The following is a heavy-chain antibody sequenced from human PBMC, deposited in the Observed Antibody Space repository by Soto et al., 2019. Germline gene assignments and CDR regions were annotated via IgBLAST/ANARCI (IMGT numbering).Heavy chain of an antibody. CDR1: GYTFTGYH. CDR3: ATWVGASNWFDP. D-gene: IGHD1-26*01. Sequence: QVHLVQSGAEVKEPGASVKVSCKTSGYTFTGYHIHWVRQAPGQGLEWMGWINTNTGDTNYAQKFQGWVTMTRDTSINTAYVQLSRLTSDDTAVYYCATWVGASNWFDPWGQGTLVTVSS. J-gene: IGHJ5*02. CDR2: INTNTGDT. V-gene: IGHV1-2*04.